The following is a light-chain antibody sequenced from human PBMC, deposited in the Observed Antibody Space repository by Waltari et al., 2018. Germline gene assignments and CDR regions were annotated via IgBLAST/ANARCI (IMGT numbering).Light chain of an antibody. J-gene: IGLJ3*02. CDR1: NSDVGNYNL. Sequence: QAALTQPASVSGSPGQSITISCTGSNSDVGNYNLVSLYQKHPGKAPKLIIYEVTNRPSGISVRFSGFKTGNTASLTISGLQAEDEADYYCCSYAGSWIWVFGGGTELTVL. CDR2: EVT. V-gene: IGLV2-23*02. CDR3: CSYAGSWIWV.